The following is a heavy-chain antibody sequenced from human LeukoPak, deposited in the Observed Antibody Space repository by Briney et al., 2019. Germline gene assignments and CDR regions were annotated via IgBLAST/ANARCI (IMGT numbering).Heavy chain of an antibody. CDR1: GGTFSSYA. V-gene: IGHV1-69*13. D-gene: IGHD1/OR15-1a*01. CDR3: AGRYNWKNGYYYYGMDV. J-gene: IGHJ6*02. CDR2: IIPIFGTA. Sequence: SVKVSCKASGGTFSSYAISWVRQAPGQGLEWMGGIIPIFGTANYAQKFQGRVTITADESTSTAYMELSSLRSEDTAVYYCAGRYNWKNGYYYYGMDVWGQGTTVTVSS.